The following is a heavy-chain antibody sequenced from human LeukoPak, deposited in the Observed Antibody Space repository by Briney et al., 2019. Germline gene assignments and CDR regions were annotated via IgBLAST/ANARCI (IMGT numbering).Heavy chain of an antibody. CDR1: GYTFTSYD. J-gene: IGHJ4*02. CDR2: MNPNSGNT. D-gene: IGHD2-15*01. V-gene: IGHV1-8*03. Sequence: ASVKVSCKASGYTFTSYDINWVRQATGQGLEWMGWMNPNSGNTGCAQKFQGRVTITRNTSISTAYMELSSLRSEDTAVYYCARGRVRDCSGGSCYPDYWGQGTLVTVSS. CDR3: ARGRVRDCSGGSCYPDY.